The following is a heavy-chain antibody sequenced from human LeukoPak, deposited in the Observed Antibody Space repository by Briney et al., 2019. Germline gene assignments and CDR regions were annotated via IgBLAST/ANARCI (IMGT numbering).Heavy chain of an antibody. CDR1: GGSFSGYY. Sequence: SETLSLTCAVYGGSFSGYYWCWIRQPPGKGLEWIGEINHSGSTNYNPSLKSRVTISVDTSKNQFSLKLSSVTAADTAVYYCARGLTRTYYYDSSGYSGFDYWGQGTLVTVSS. V-gene: IGHV4-34*01. J-gene: IGHJ4*02. CDR3: ARGLTRTYYYDSSGYSGFDY. CDR2: INHSGST. D-gene: IGHD3-22*01.